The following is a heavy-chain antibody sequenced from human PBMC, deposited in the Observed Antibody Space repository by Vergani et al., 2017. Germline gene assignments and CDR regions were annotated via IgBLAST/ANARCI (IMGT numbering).Heavy chain of an antibody. CDR1: GYSISSGVYY. Sequence: QVQLQESGPGLVKPSQTLSLTCSVSGYSISSGVYYLNWIRQHPGKGLEWIGYIYSTGSTHHNPSLRRRINMSVDTSKNQFSLKLNSVTAADTAMYYCARMGGYDEGDAFRIGYFDSWGPGILVTVSS. D-gene: IGHD3-22*01. J-gene: IGHJ4*02. CDR3: ARMGGYDEGDAFRIGYFDS. V-gene: IGHV4-31*03. CDR2: IYSTGST.